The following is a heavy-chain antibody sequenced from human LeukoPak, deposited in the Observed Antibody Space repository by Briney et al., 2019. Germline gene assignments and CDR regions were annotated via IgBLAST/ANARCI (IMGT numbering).Heavy chain of an antibody. CDR2: IKQDGSEK. D-gene: IGHD2-15*01. J-gene: IGHJ5*02. V-gene: IGHV3-7*01. Sequence: GGSLRLSCAASGFTFSSYWMSWVRQAPGKRLEWVANIKQDGSEKYYVDSVKGRFTISRDNAKNSLYLQMNSLRAEDTAVYYCARDRETYSNNWFDPWGQGTLVTVSS. CDR3: ARDRETYSNNWFDP. CDR1: GFTFSSYW.